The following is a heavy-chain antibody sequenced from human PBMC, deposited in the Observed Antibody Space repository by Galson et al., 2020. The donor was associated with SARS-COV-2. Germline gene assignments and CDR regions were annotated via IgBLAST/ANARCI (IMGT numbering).Heavy chain of an antibody. V-gene: IGHV4-38-2*02. J-gene: IGHJ4*02. CDR3: AREGSTYYDFWSGYPPPDY. CDR2: IYHTGST. D-gene: IGHD3-3*01. CDR1: GYSISSGYY. Sequence: SETLSLTCAVSGYSISSGYYWGWIRQPPGKGLEWLGSIYHTGSTYYNPSLKSRVTISVDTSKNQFSLKLSSVTAADTAVYYCAREGSTYYDFWSGYPPPDYWGQGTLVTGSS.